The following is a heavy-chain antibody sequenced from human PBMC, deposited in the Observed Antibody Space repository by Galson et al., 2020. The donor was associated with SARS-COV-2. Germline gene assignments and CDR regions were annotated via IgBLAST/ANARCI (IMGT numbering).Heavy chain of an antibody. Sequence: SETLSLPCAVYGGSFSGHYWSWIRQTPGKGLEWIGQIHHSGSTNYNPSLKSRATISVDTSRNQLSLDLSAVTAADTAVYDCAGAIFGMGYDYGIDVWGQGTTVTVSS. CDR3: AGAIFGMGYDYGIDV. CDR2: IHHSGST. V-gene: IGHV4-34*01. D-gene: IGHD3-3*01. J-gene: IGHJ6*02. CDR1: GGSFSGHY.